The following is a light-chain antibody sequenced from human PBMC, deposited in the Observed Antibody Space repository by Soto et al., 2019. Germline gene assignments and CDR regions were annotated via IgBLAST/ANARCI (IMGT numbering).Light chain of an antibody. J-gene: IGLJ1*01. CDR3: AAWDDSLNGRV. V-gene: IGLV1-44*01. CDR1: RSNIGSNT. Sequence: QSVLTQTPSASGTPGQRVTISCSGSRSNIGSNTVNWYQQLPGTAPKLLIYSNNQRPSGVPDRFSGSKSGTSASLAISGLQSEDEADYYCAAWDDSLNGRVFGTGTKVTVL. CDR2: SNN.